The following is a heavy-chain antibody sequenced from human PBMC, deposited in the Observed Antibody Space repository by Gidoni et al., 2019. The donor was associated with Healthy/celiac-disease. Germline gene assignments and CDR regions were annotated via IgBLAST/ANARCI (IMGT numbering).Heavy chain of an antibody. CDR1: GGTFSSYA. V-gene: IGHV1-69*01. J-gene: IGHJ2*01. CDR3: ARAPIAGYCTGGVCWDWYFDL. D-gene: IGHD2-8*02. Sequence: QVQLVQSGAEVKKPGSSVKVSCKASGGTFSSYAISWVRQAPGQGLEWMGGIIPIFGTANYAQKFQGRVTITADESTSTAYMELSSLRSEDTAVYYCARAPIAGYCTGGVCWDWYFDLWGRGTLVTVSS. CDR2: IIPIFGTA.